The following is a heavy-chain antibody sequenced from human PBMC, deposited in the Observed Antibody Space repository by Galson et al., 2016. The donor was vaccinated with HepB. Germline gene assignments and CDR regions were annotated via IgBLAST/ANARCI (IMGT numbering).Heavy chain of an antibody. Sequence: SLRLSCAASGFTFSTYGMHWVRQAQGKGLEWVAVISYDGTTRYYADSVKGRFTISRDDSKNTLFLQMNSLRGEETAVYYCAKEPAPLGAAYTGATDVWGQGTTVTVS. CDR2: ISYDGTTR. V-gene: IGHV3-30*18. D-gene: IGHD1-26*01. J-gene: IGHJ6*02. CDR3: AKEPAPLGAAYTGATDV. CDR1: GFTFSTYG.